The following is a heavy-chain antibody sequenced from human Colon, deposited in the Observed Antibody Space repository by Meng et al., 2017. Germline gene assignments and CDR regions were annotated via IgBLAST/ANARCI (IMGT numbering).Heavy chain of an antibody. D-gene: IGHD6-13*01. CDR2: ISYDGSNK. CDR1: GFTFSSYA. J-gene: IGHJ4*02. CDR3: ARVHSSSWYYFDY. V-gene: IGHV3-30*04. Sequence: GGSLRLSCAASGFTFSSYAMHWVRQAPGKGLEWVAVISYDGSNKYYADSVKGRFTISRDNSKNTLYLQMNSLRAEDTAVYYCARVHSSSWYYFDYWGQGTLVTVSS.